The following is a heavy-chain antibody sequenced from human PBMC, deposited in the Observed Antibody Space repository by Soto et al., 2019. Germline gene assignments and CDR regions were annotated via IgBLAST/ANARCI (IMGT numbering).Heavy chain of an antibody. CDR1: GGSISSYY. Sequence: QVQLQESGPGLVKPSENMSLSCTDSGGSISSYYWSWFRQSPGKRMEWIGYVHHSWGSSYNPSLQSRVAISLATSKSQFSLKVTSVTATDTAVYYCARQGFGPLHGLVDVWGQGTTVTVSS. D-gene: IGHD3-10*01. CDR3: ARQGFGPLHGLVDV. CDR2: VHHSWGS. J-gene: IGHJ6*02. V-gene: IGHV4-59*08.